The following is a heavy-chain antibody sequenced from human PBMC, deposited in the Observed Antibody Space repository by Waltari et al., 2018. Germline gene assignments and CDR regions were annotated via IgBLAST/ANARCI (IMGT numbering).Heavy chain of an antibody. CDR2: IYYSGST. V-gene: IGHV4-39*01. J-gene: IGHJ4*02. CDR1: GGSISSSSYY. CDR3: ASLQSLINSSGFYTDY. Sequence: QLQLQESGPGLVKPSETLSLTCTVSGGSISSSSYYWGWIRQPPGKGLEWIGSIYYSGSTYYNPSLKRRVTISVETSKNQFSLKLSSGTAADTAVYYCASLQSLINSSGFYTDYWGQGTLVTVSS. D-gene: IGHD6-19*01.